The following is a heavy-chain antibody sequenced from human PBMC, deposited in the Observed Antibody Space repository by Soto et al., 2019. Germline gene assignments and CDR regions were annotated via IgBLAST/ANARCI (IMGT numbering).Heavy chain of an antibody. CDR2: IIPIFGTA. Sequence: SVKVSCKASGGTFSSYAISWVRQAPGQGLEWMGGIIPIFGTANYAQKFQGRVTITADESTSTAYMELSSLRSEDTAVYYCARDRRSLGIVVVPAAMGDYYYYGMDVWGQGTTVTVYS. CDR3: ARDRRSLGIVVVPAAMGDYYYYGMDV. D-gene: IGHD2-2*01. V-gene: IGHV1-69*13. J-gene: IGHJ6*02. CDR1: GGTFSSYA.